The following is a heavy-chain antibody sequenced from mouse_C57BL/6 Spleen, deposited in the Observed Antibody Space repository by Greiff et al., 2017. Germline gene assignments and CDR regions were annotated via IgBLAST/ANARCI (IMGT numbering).Heavy chain of an antibody. CDR3: ARSGSNWYFDV. Sequence: VQLQQSGPELVKPGASVKISCKASGYAFSSSWKNWVKQRPGKGLEWIGRFYPGDGDTNYKWKFKGKATLSADKSSSTAYMQLSSLSSEDSAVYFCARSGSNWYFDVWGTGTTVTVSS. CDR1: GYAFSSSW. D-gene: IGHD1-3*01. CDR2: FYPGDGDT. V-gene: IGHV1-82*01. J-gene: IGHJ1*03.